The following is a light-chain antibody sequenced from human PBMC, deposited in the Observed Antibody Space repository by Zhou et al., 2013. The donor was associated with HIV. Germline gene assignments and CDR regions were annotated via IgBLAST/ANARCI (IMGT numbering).Light chain of an antibody. J-gene: IGKJ1*01. V-gene: IGKV1-12*01. CDR3: QQFNSYPTT. CDR2: GAS. Sequence: DIQMTQSPSPMPASVGDRVTITCRASQDIGKWLAWYQQTPGQAPKLLIYGASILEDGVPSRFSGSGSGTDFTLSISSLQPEDSATYYCQQFNSYPTTFGQGTKVEIK. CDR1: QDIGKW.